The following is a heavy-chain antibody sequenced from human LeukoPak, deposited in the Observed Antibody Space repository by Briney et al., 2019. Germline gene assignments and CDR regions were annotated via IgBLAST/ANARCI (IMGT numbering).Heavy chain of an antibody. CDR3: AKDLGWELLGGFDF. CDR2: ISWNSGSI. CDR1: GFTFDDYA. Sequence: GGSLRLSCAASGFTFDDYAMHWVRQAPGKGLEWVSGISWNSGSIGYADSVKGRFTISRDNAKNSLYLQMNSLRAEDTALYYCAKDLGWELLGGFDFWGQGTLVTVSS. J-gene: IGHJ4*02. V-gene: IGHV3-9*01. D-gene: IGHD1-26*01.